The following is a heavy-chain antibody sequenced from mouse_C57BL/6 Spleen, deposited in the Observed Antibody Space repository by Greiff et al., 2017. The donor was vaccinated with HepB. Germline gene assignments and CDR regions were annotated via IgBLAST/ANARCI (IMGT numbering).Heavy chain of an antibody. J-gene: IGHJ2*01. CDR1: GYTFTDYY. CDR2: INPNNGGT. D-gene: IGHD1-1*01. CDR3: ARWDYGSSYPYFDY. V-gene: IGHV1-26*01. Sequence: EVQLQQSGPELVKPGASVKISCKASGYTFTDYYMNWVKQSHGKSLEWIGDINPNNGGTSYNQKFKGKATLTVDKSSSTAYMELRSLTSEDSAVYYCARWDYGSSYPYFDYWGQGTTLTVSS.